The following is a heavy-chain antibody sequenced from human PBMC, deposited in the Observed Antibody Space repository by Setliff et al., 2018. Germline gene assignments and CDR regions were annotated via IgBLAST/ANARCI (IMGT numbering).Heavy chain of an antibody. CDR2: IYTSWST. CDR3: ARVTGFFYVDA. J-gene: IGHJ6*03. D-gene: IGHD3-3*01. V-gene: IGHV4-61*09. CDR1: GGSVGSDFSY. Sequence: SETLSLTCTVSGGSVGSDFSYWTWIRQPAGKGLEWIGQIYTSWSTNYNPSLKSRVTISLDGSKNQFSLRLTSVTAADTAIYYCARVTGFFYVDAWGKGTTVTVS.